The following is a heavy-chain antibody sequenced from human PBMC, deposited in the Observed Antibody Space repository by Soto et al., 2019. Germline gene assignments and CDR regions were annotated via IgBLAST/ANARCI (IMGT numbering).Heavy chain of an antibody. CDR1: GFTFSSYW. V-gene: IGHV3-74*01. Sequence: GGSLRLSCAASGFTFSSYWVHWVRQAPGKGLVWVSRINSDGSSTSYADSVKGRFTISRDNAKNALYLQMNSLRAEDAAVYYCARPRDPGWFDPWGQGTLVTVSS. CDR2: INSDGSST. D-gene: IGHD3-10*01. J-gene: IGHJ5*02. CDR3: ARPRDPGWFDP.